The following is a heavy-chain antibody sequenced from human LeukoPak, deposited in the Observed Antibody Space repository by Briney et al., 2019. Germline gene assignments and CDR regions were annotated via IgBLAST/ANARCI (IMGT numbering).Heavy chain of an antibody. Sequence: GGSLRLSCAASGFIFKNSWMTWVRQAPGKGLEWVANIKKDGSDKYYVDSVKGRFTISRDNAKNSLYLQMNSLRVEDTALYYCLQYDAGSTWGQGTLVTVSS. J-gene: IGHJ5*02. CDR1: GFIFKNSW. D-gene: IGHD3-10*01. CDR3: LQYDAGST. CDR2: IKKDGSDK. V-gene: IGHV3-7*01.